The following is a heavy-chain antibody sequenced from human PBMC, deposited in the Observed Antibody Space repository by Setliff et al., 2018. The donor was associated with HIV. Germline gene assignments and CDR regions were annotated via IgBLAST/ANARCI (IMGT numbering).Heavy chain of an antibody. V-gene: IGHV1-69*05. CDR3: ALPYCSGGNCWSSASLPPAGWFDP. CDR1: GGNFGNSA. J-gene: IGHJ5*02. CDR2: IIPIFGTA. Sequence: SVKVSCKASGGNFGNSAIGWVRQAPGQGLEWMGGIIPIFGTASHAQKFQGRVTITTDESTSTAYMELSSLRSEDTAVYYCALPYCSGGNCWSSASLPPAGWFDPWGQGTLVTVSS. D-gene: IGHD2-15*01.